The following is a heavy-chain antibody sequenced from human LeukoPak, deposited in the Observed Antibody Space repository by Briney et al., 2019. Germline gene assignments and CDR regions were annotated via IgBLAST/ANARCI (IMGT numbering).Heavy chain of an antibody. Sequence: SGPTLLNPTQTLTLTCTFPGLSPSTSETCVTSIPHPPGKAPERLARIDWDDAKYYSTSLKTRLTISKDTSINQVVLTMTSMDPVDTATYYCARMISVGNWNFDYWGQGTLVTVSS. D-gene: IGHD1-1*01. V-gene: IGHV2-70*11. CDR1: GLSPSTSETC. CDR3: ARMISVGNWNFDY. J-gene: IGHJ4*02. CDR2: IDWDDAK.